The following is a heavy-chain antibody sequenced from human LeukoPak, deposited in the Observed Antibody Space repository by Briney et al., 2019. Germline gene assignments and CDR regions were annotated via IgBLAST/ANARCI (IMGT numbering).Heavy chain of an antibody. Sequence: GGSLRLSCAASGFTFSSYGMHWVRQAPGKGLEWVAFIRYDGSNKYYADSVKGRFTISRDNSKNTLYLQMNSLRAEDTAVYYCSGLVPAAMWDNWFDPWGQGTLVTVSS. CDR1: GFTFSSYG. CDR2: IRYDGSNK. V-gene: IGHV3-30*02. CDR3: SGLVPAAMWDNWFDP. D-gene: IGHD2-2*01. J-gene: IGHJ5*02.